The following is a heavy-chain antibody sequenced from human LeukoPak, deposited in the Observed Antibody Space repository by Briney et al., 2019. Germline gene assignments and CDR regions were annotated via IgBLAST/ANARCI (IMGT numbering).Heavy chain of an antibody. CDR3: AKDIGSLTYWYDDSNYSGALDY. V-gene: IGHV3-9*01. CDR1: GFSFDDYA. Sequence: PGRSLRLSCAASGFSFDDYAMHWVRQAPGKGLEWVAGISWNSGSMEYVDSVKGRFTISRDKAKNSVYVQMNNVSADDTAFYYCAKDIGSLTYWYDDSNYSGALDYWGQGTLVTVSS. J-gene: IGHJ4*02. CDR2: ISWNSGSM. D-gene: IGHD3-22*01.